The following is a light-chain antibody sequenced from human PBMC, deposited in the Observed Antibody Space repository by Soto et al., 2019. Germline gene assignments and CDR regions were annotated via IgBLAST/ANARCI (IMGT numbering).Light chain of an antibody. V-gene: IGLV2-23*02. CDR3: CSYADGSTFV. Sequence: QSVLTQPASVSGSPGQSITISCTGTGSDVRTYNLVSWYQQNPGKAPKLMIYEVSKRPSGVSNRFSGSKSGNTASLTISGLQAEDEADYYCCSYADGSTFVFGGGTKLTVL. CDR1: GSDVRTYNL. J-gene: IGLJ3*02. CDR2: EVS.